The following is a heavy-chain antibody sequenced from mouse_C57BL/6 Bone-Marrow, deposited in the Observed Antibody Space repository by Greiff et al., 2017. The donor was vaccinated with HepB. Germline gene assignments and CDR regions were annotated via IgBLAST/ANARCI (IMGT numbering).Heavy chain of an antibody. D-gene: IGHD1-1*01. CDR1: GFTFSDYY. CDR3: ARHYYGSSYVGYWYFDV. Sequence: EVHLVESGGGLVQPGGSLKLSCAASGFTFSDYYMYWVRQTPEKRLEWVAYISNGGGSTYYPDTVKGRFTISRDNAKNTLYLQMSRLKSEDTAMYYCARHYYGSSYVGYWYFDVWGTGTTVTVSS. CDR2: ISNGGGST. V-gene: IGHV5-12*01. J-gene: IGHJ1*03.